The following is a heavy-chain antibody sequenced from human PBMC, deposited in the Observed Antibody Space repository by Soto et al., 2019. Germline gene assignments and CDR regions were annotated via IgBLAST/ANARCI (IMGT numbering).Heavy chain of an antibody. V-gene: IGHV4-59*01. J-gene: IGHJ6*03. CDR2: IYYSGST. D-gene: IGHD3-3*01. CDR1: GGSIINYY. CDR3: ARVSYYDFWSQGYYYYMDV. Sequence: PSETLSLTCTVSGGSIINYYWSWIRQSPGEGQEWIGYIYYSGSTNYNPSLKRRVTISVDTSKNQFSLKLSSVTAADTAVYYCARVSYYDFWSQGYYYYMDVWGKGTTVTVSS.